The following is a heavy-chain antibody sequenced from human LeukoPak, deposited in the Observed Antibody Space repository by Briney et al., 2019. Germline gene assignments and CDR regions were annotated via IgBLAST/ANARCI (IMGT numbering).Heavy chain of an antibody. J-gene: IGHJ4*02. D-gene: IGHD6-13*01. Sequence: GGSLRLSCAASGFTFSTYSMSWVRQAPGKGLEWVSSISSSRTYIYYADSVKGRFTISRDNAKNSLYLQMNSLRAEDTALYYCARLNFRRIAADYWGQGTLVTVSS. CDR3: ARLNFRRIAADY. CDR1: GFTFSTYS. CDR2: ISSSRTYI. V-gene: IGHV3-21*04.